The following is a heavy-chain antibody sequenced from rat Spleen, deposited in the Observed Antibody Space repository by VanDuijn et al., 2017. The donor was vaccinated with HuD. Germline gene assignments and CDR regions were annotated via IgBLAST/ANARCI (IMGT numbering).Heavy chain of an antibody. J-gene: IGHJ3*01. CDR2: ISYGDSSGHSGT. CDR1: GFTFSDYG. Sequence: EVQLVESGGGLVQPGRSLKLSCAASGFTFSDYGVAWVRQAPTTGLEWVATISYGDSSGHSGTYYRDSVRGRFTISRDNAKSTLSLQMDSMGSEDTATYYCVRQDTSGYSNWFTYWGQGTLVTVSS. CDR3: VRQDTSGYSNWFTY. V-gene: IGHV5-29*01. D-gene: IGHD4-3*01.